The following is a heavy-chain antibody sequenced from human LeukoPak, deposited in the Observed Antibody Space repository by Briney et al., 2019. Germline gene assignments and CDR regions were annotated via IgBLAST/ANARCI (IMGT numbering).Heavy chain of an antibody. D-gene: IGHD3-22*01. CDR1: GFIFSGSA. CDR2: IRTKTNNFAT. Sequence: GGSLTLSCAASGFIFSGSAMHWVRQASGKGLEWVGRIRTKTNNFATAYAASVKGRFTVSRDDSKNTAYLQMNSLKTEDTAVYYCTRLLDYNGYYYGAFDYWGQGTLVTVSS. V-gene: IGHV3-73*01. J-gene: IGHJ4*02. CDR3: TRLLDYNGYYYGAFDY.